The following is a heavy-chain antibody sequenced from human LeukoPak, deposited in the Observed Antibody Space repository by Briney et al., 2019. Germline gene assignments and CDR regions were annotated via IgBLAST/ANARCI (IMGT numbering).Heavy chain of an antibody. Sequence: PSETLSLTCAVYGGSFSGYYWSWIRQPPGKGLEWNGEINHSGSTNYNPSLKSRVTISVDTSKNQFSLKLSSVTAADTAVYYCARDYYGSGSYYKLAYWGQGTLVTVSS. D-gene: IGHD3-10*01. CDR3: ARDYYGSGSYYKLAY. CDR2: INHSGST. J-gene: IGHJ4*02. CDR1: GGSFSGYY. V-gene: IGHV4-34*01.